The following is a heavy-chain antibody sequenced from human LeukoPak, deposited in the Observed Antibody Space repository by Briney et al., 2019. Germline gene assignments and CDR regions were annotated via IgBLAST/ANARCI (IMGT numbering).Heavy chain of an antibody. D-gene: IGHD3-22*01. V-gene: IGHV4-30-4*01. CDR1: SGSISSGDYY. CDR3: ASFRYYDSSGYYPPSYYYGMDV. CDR2: IYYSGST. Sequence: SQTLSLTCTVSSGSISSGDYYWSWIRQPPGKGLEWIGYIYYSGSTYYNPSLKSRVTISVDTSKNQFSLKLSSVTAADTAVYYCASFRYYDSSGYYPPSYYYGMDVWGQGTTVTVSS. J-gene: IGHJ6*02.